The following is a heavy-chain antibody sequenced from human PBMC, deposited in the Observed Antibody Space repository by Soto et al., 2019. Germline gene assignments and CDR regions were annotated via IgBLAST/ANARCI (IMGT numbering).Heavy chain of an antibody. D-gene: IGHD1-26*01. CDR2: INPNSGGT. V-gene: IGHV1-2*02. Sequence: ASVKVSCKASGYTFTGYYMHWVRQAPGQGLEWMGWINPNSGGTNYAQKFQGRVTMTRDTSISTAYMELSRLRSDDTAVYYCAIPSIVGASSDYWGQGTLVTVSS. CDR3: AIPSIVGASSDY. CDR1: GYTFTGYY. J-gene: IGHJ4*02.